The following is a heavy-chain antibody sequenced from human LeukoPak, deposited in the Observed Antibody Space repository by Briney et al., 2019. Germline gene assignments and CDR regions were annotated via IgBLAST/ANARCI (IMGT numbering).Heavy chain of an antibody. CDR1: GFTFSTYA. Sequence: GGSLRLSCSASGFTFSTYAMLWVRQAPGKGLESVSTISSNGGSTYYADSVKGRFTISRDNSMNTLYLQMSSLTAEDTAVYYCLKVPNYSSGYWGQGTLVTVSS. CDR2: ISSNGGST. V-gene: IGHV3-64D*09. J-gene: IGHJ4*02. D-gene: IGHD6-25*01. CDR3: LKVPNYSSGY.